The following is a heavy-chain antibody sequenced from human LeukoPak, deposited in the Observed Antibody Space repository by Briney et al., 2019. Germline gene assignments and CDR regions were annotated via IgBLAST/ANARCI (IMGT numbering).Heavy chain of an antibody. J-gene: IGHJ4*02. V-gene: IGHV4-34*01. CDR3: ARGVVPAAPDFDY. D-gene: IGHD2-2*01. CDR1: GGSFSGYY. CDR2: INHSGST. Sequence: PSETLSLTCAVYGGSFSGYYWIWIRQPPGKGLEWIGEINHSGSTNYNPSLKSRVTISVDTSKNQFSLKLGSVTAADTAVYYCARGVVPAAPDFDYWGQGTLVTVSS.